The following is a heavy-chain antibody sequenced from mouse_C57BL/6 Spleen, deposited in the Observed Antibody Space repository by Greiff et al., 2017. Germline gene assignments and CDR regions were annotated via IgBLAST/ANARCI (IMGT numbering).Heavy chain of an antibody. CDR3: AREYSNYYFDY. J-gene: IGHJ2*01. CDR1: GFTFSSYG. V-gene: IGHV5-6*01. Sequence: EVKLQESGGDLVKPGGSLKLSCAASGFTFSSYGMSWVRQTPDKRLEWVATISSGGSYTYYPDSVKGRFTISRDNAKNTLYLQMSSLKSEDTAMYYCAREYSNYYFDYWGQGTTLTVSS. CDR2: ISSGGSYT. D-gene: IGHD2-5*01.